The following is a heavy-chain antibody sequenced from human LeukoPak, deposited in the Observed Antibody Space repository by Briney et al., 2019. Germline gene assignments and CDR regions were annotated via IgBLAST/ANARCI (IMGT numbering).Heavy chain of an antibody. V-gene: IGHV2-5*01. CDR3: AHWRDAFDI. CDR1: EFSLLTSGVG. J-gene: IGHJ3*02. Sequence: CGPTLVQPTQTLTLTYSFSEFSLLTSGVGVGGVRQPYRKALELLALCYLNDDKRYSPSLKNRPPITNDTSKNQVVLTMTNRHPVDTATYYCAHWRDAFDIWGQGKMVTVSS. CDR2: CYLNDDK.